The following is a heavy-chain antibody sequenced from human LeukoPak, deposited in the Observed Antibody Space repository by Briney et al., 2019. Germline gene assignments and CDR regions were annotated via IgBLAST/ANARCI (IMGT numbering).Heavy chain of an antibody. D-gene: IGHD5-18*01. V-gene: IGHV4-59*08. Sequence: SETLSLTCTVSGGSISSYYWSWIRQPPGKGLEWIGYIYYSGSTNYNPSLKSLVTISVDTSNTQFSLKLSSVTAADTAVYYCARQGGSYGYYYFDYWGQGTLVTVSS. CDR2: IYYSGST. CDR1: GGSISSYY. CDR3: ARQGGSYGYYYFDY. J-gene: IGHJ4*02.